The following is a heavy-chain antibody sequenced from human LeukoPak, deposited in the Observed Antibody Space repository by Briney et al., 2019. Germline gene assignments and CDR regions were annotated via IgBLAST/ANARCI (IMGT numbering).Heavy chain of an antibody. D-gene: IGHD2-8*01. V-gene: IGHV1-2*02. Sequence: ASVKPACKASGYTFTGYYMHWVRQAPGQGLEWMGWINPNSGGTNYAQKFQGRVTMTRDTSISTAYMELSRLRSDDTAVYYCARVHYCTNGVCYNPLDYWGQGTLVTVSS. CDR2: INPNSGGT. CDR3: ARVHYCTNGVCYNPLDY. J-gene: IGHJ4*02. CDR1: GYTFTGYY.